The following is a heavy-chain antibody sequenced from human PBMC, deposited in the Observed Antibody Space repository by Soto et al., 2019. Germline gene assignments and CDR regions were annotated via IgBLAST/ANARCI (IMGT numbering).Heavy chain of an antibody. CDR1: GYSFTSYW. CDR3: ARGGYCSSSSCYLANWFDP. CDR2: IYPGDSDT. J-gene: IGHJ5*02. Sequence: GESLKISCKGSGYSFTSYWIGWVRQMPGKGLEWMGIIYPGDSDTRYSPSFQGQVTISADKSVSTAYLQWSSLKASDTAMYYCARGGYCSSSSCYLANWFDPWGQGTFVTVYS. D-gene: IGHD2-2*01. V-gene: IGHV5-51*01.